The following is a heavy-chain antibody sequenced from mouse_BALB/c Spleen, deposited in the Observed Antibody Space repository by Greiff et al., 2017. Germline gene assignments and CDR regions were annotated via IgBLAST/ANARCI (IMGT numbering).Heavy chain of an antibody. CDR3: SIYDGYYGAMDY. V-gene: IGHV3-1*02. Sequence: EVQLQESGPDLVKPSQSLSLTCTVTGYSITSGYSWHWIRQFPGNKLEWMGYIHYSGSTNYNPSLKSRISITRDTSKNQFFLQLNSVTTEDTATYYCSIYDGYYGAMDYWGQGTSVTVSS. CDR2: IHYSGST. D-gene: IGHD2-3*01. J-gene: IGHJ4*01. CDR1: GYSITSGYS.